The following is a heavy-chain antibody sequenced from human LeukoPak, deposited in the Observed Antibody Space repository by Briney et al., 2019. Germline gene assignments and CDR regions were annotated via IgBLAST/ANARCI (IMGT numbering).Heavy chain of an antibody. V-gene: IGHV3-20*04. CDR1: GFTFDDYG. CDR3: VKVAKYYYGSETYYFFEH. D-gene: IGHD3-10*01. CDR2: INWKGGST. J-gene: IGHJ4*02. Sequence: GGSLRLSCAASGFTFDDYGMSWVRQAPGKGLEWVSGINWKGGSTGYADSVKGRFTISRDNAKNSLDLQMNSLRVEDTAIYYCVKVAKYYYGSETYYFFEHWGQGTPVTASS.